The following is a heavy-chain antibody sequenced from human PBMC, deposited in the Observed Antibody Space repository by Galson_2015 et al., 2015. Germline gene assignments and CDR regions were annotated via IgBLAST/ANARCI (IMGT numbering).Heavy chain of an antibody. Sequence: SLRLSCAASGFTFSSYAMSWVRQAPGKGLEWVSVIYSGGSTYYADSVKGRFTISRDNSKNTLYLQMNSLRAEDTAVYYCATQVDKPYYYYGMDVWGQGTTVTVSS. CDR3: ATQVDKPYYYYGMDV. D-gene: IGHD3-22*01. J-gene: IGHJ6*02. CDR1: GFTFSSYA. CDR2: IYSGGST. V-gene: IGHV3-53*01.